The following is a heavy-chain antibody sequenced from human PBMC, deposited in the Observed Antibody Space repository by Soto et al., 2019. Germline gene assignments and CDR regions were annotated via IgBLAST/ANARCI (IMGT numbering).Heavy chain of an antibody. CDR3: AKDRTTVTTWGRYYYYYYGMDV. CDR1: GFTFSSYG. J-gene: IGHJ6*02. D-gene: IGHD4-17*01. Sequence: PGGSLRLSCAASGFTFSSYGMRWVRQAPGEGLEWVAVISYDGSNKYYADSVKGRFTISRDNSKNTLYLQMNSLRAEDTAVYYCAKDRTTVTTWGRYYYYYYGMDVWGQGTTVTVSS. CDR2: ISYDGSNK. V-gene: IGHV3-30*18.